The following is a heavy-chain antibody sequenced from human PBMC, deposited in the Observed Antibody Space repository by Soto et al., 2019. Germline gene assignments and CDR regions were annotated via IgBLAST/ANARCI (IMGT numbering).Heavy chain of an antibody. V-gene: IGHV4-61*08. CDR2: IQYSGDT. Sequence: SETLSLTCIVSGGSVGSGAYYWSWIRQPPGNALEWIGYIQYSGDTNYNSSLKSRVTISVDMSRNRFSLKLTSVTAADTAFYYCARHDYSDRAFDLWDQGTMVTVSS. J-gene: IGHJ3*01. D-gene: IGHD3-22*01. CDR3: ARHDYSDRAFDL. CDR1: GGSVGSGAYY.